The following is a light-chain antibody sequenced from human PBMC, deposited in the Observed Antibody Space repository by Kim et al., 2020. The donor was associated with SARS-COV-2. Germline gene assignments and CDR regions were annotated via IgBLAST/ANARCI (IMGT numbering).Light chain of an antibody. CDR1: SGHSSYA. J-gene: IGLJ3*02. V-gene: IGLV4-69*01. Sequence: SVKLTCTLSSGHSSYAIAWHQQQPEKGPRYLMKLNSDGSHSKGDGIPDRFSGSSSGAERYLTISSLLSEDEADYYCQTWGTGIGVFGGGTQLTVL. CDR3: QTWGTGIGV. CDR2: LNSDGSH.